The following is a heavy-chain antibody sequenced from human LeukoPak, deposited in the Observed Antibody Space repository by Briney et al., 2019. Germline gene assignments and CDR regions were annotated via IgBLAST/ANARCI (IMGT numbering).Heavy chain of an antibody. V-gene: IGHV4-30-4*01. CDR3: AREPARNSGYDYGIDY. D-gene: IGHD5-12*01. J-gene: IGHJ4*02. CDR2: IYYGGST. CDR1: VGSISRGDYY. Sequence: SETLSLTFTFSVGSISRGDYYWSWIREPPGKALECIGYIYYGGSTYYNPSLKSRVTISVDTSKNQFSLKLSSVTAADTAVYYCAREPARNSGYDYGIDYWGQGSLVTVSS.